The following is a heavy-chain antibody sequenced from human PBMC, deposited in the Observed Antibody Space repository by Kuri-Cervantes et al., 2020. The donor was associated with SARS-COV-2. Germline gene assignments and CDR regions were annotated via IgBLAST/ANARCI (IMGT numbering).Heavy chain of an antibody. CDR1: GFTFSSYG. D-gene: IGHD1-1*01. V-gene: IGHV3-33*01. CDR3: VRDGDHWNFDY. J-gene: IGHJ4*02. CDR2: IWYDGSNK. Sequence: GSLRLSCAASGFTFSSYGMHWVRQAPGKGLEWVAVIWYDGSNKYYADSVKGRFTLSRDNAKNMLFLQMNSLRAEDTAVYYCVRDGDHWNFDYWGQGTLVTVSS.